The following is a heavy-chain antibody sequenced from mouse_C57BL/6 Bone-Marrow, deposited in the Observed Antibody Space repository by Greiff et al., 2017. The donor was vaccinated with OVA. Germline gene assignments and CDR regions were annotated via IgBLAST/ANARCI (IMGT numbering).Heavy chain of an antibody. CDR1: GYTFTGYW. Sequence: QVQLQQSGAELMKPGASVKLSCKASGYTFTGYWIEWVKQRPGQGLEWIGEILPGSGSTNYNEKFKGKATLTADTSSNTAYMQIRRLTTEDSAIYYCAIWVHFGYWGQGATLTVAS. J-gene: IGHJ2*01. CDR3: AIWVHFGY. CDR2: ILPGSGST. D-gene: IGHD4-1*01. V-gene: IGHV1-9*01.